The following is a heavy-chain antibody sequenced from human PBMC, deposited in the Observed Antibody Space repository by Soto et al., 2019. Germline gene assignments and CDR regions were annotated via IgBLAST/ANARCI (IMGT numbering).Heavy chain of an antibody. CDR3: ARAPDAFDI. CDR2: MWYDGSNE. CDR1: GFTFSSYG. Sequence: QVQLVESGGGVVQPGRSLRLSCAACGFTFSSYGMHWVRQAPGKGLEWVAGMWYDGSNEYYADAVKGRFTISRDNSKNTLYLQMNSLRAEDTAVYYCARAPDAFDIWGQGTMVTVSS. J-gene: IGHJ3*02. V-gene: IGHV3-33*01.